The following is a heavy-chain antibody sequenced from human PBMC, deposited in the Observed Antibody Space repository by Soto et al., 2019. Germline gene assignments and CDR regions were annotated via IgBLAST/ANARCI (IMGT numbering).Heavy chain of an antibody. CDR1: GYTFTSYD. CDR2: MNPNSGNT. Sequence: QVQLVQSGAEVKKPGASVKVSCKASGYTFTSYDINWVRQATGQGLEWMGWMNPNSGNTGYAQKFQGTVTMTRNTSISTAYMELSSLRSEDTAVYYCARGPLYQSDSSSSFDYWGQGTLVTVSS. D-gene: IGHD6-6*01. J-gene: IGHJ4*02. V-gene: IGHV1-8*01. CDR3: ARGPLYQSDSSSSFDY.